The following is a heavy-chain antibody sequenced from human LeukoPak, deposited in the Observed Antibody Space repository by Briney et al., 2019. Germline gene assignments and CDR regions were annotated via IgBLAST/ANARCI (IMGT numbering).Heavy chain of an antibody. CDR1: GFTFRNYA. Sequence: GGSLRLSRAASGFTFRNYAMSWVRQAPGKGLEWVSTISGSGGSTYYADSMKGRFTISRDNSKNMLYLQMNSLRAEDTAVYYCAKDITVIKDIDYWGQGTLVTVSS. J-gene: IGHJ4*02. CDR3: AKDITVIKDIDY. V-gene: IGHV3-23*01. CDR2: ISGSGGST. D-gene: IGHD4-11*01.